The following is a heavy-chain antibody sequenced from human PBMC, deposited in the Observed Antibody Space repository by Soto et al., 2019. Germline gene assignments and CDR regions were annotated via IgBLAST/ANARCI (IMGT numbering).Heavy chain of an antibody. Sequence: QIALMESGPTLVKPTQTLTLTCTFSGFSLTTSGVGVGWIRQPPGKALEWLGLIYWDDEKRYSPSLKSRLTITKDTSKNQVVLTMTNMDPVGTGTYYCALQNYYGSGSYPTFDYWGQGTLVTVSS. J-gene: IGHJ4*02. V-gene: IGHV2-5*02. CDR1: GFSLTTSGVG. CDR3: ALQNYYGSGSYPTFDY. D-gene: IGHD3-10*01. CDR2: IYWDDEK.